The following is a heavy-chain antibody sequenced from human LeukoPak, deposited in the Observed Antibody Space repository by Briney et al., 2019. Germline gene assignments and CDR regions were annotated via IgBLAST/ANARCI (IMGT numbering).Heavy chain of an antibody. D-gene: IGHD2-2*01. Sequence: PSETLSLTCSVSGDSISSSSYYWGWIRQPPGKGLEWIGNIYYSGSTYYNPSLKSRVTISVDTSKNQFSLKLSSVTAADTAVYYCARLGVYCSSTSCYYFDYWGQGTLVTVSS. CDR3: ARLGVYCSSTSCYYFDY. CDR2: IYYSGST. J-gene: IGHJ4*02. V-gene: IGHV4-39*01. CDR1: GDSISSSSYY.